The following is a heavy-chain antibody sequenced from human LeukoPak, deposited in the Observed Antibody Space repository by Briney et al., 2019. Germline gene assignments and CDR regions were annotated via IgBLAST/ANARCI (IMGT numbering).Heavy chain of an antibody. D-gene: IGHD4-23*01. Sequence: PSETLSLTCTVSGGSISSGGYYWSWIRQPPGKGLEWIGYIYYSGSTNYNPSLKSRVTISVDTSKNQFSLKLSSVTAADTAVYYCARGDYGGLPFDYWGQGTLVTVSS. J-gene: IGHJ4*02. V-gene: IGHV4-61*08. CDR3: ARGDYGGLPFDY. CDR1: GGSISSGGYY. CDR2: IYYSGST.